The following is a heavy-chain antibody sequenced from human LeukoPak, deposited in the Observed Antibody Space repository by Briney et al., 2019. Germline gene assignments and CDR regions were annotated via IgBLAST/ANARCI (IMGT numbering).Heavy chain of an antibody. CDR1: GYSFTSYW. CDR2: IYPGDSDS. CDR3: ARLTLAYCGGDCYSI. Sequence: GECLKISCKGSGYSFTSYWIGWVRQMPGKGLEWMGIIYPGDSDSSYSPSFQGQVTISAVKSISTAYLQWSSLKASDTAMYYCARLTLAYCGGDCYSIWGQGTMVTVSS. J-gene: IGHJ3*02. V-gene: IGHV5-51*01. D-gene: IGHD2-21*01.